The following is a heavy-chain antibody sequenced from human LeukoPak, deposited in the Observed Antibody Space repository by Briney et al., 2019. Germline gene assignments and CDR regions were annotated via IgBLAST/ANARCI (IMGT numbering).Heavy chain of an antibody. Sequence: ASVKVSCKASGYTFTGYYIHWVRQAPGQGLEWMGWISAYNGNTNYAQKLQGRVTMTTDTSTSTAYMELRSLRSDDTAVYYCARDRGRITMVRGPMDYGGQGTLVTVSS. CDR1: GYTFTGYY. CDR3: ARDRGRITMVRGPMDY. D-gene: IGHD3-10*01. CDR2: ISAYNGNT. V-gene: IGHV1-18*04. J-gene: IGHJ4*02.